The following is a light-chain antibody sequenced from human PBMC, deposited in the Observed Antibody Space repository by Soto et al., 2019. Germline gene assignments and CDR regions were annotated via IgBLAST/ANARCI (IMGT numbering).Light chain of an antibody. CDR3: SSYTSSSTRV. CDR1: CSDVGGYNY. Sequence: QSVRTQPASVSGSPGQSITISCTGTCSDVGGYNYVSWYQQHPGKAPKLMIYEVSNRPSGVSNRFSGSKSGNTASLTISGLQAEDEADYYCSSYTSSSTRVFGTGTKVTVL. J-gene: IGLJ1*01. V-gene: IGLV2-14*01. CDR2: EVS.